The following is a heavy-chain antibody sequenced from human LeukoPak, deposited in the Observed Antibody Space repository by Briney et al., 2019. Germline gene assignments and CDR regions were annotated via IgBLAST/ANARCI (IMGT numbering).Heavy chain of an antibody. D-gene: IGHD2-21*01. J-gene: IGHJ4*02. CDR2: ISESASTI. V-gene: IGHV3-48*03. CDR3: ARDSGHCEEQSWHHFQF. Sequence: PGGSLTLSCAASGFTFSIYELNWVRQAAGKGLEWVAYISESASTIYYADSVKGGFTISRANDKHSLYLQLRSLRAEDTAVYYCARDSGHCEEQSWHHFQFCGQGTLVTVSS. CDR1: GFTFSIYE.